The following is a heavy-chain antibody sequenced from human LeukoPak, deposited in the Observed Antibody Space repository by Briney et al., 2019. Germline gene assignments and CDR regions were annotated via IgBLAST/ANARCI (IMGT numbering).Heavy chain of an antibody. Sequence: GASVKVSCKASGFTLIDYIHWVRQDPRQGLQWMGWIKANSGDTEYAQKFQGRVTTTRDTSISTAYMELSRLRSDDTAVYYCARERGGDCFDPWGQGTLVTVSS. J-gene: IGHJ5*02. CDR2: IKANSGDT. CDR1: GFTLIDY. CDR3: ARERGGDCFDP. V-gene: IGHV1-2*02. D-gene: IGHD2-21*01.